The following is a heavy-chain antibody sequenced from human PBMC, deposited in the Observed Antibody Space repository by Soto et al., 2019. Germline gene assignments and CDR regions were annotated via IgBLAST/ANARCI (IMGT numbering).Heavy chain of an antibody. J-gene: IGHJ5*02. CDR3: ARGFIALAFFQNSFAP. CDR1: GGTFSSYA. Sequence: QVQLVQSGAEVKKPGSSVKVSCKASGGTFSSYAIGWVRQAPGQGLEWMGGIIPTFGTANYAQKFQGRVTSIADESISTAYMALSSLRSDDMAVYYCARGFIALAFFQNSFAPWGQGTLVTVFS. V-gene: IGHV1-69*01. CDR2: IIPTFGTA. D-gene: IGHD6-19*01.